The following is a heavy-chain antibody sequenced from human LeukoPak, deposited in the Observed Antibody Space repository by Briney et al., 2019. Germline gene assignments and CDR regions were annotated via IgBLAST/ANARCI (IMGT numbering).Heavy chain of an antibody. V-gene: IGHV1-2*02. J-gene: IGHJ5*02. CDR1: GYIFTGYY. CDR2: INPDNGDT. CDR3: ARLDSPYYYDSSNFGFDP. Sequence: ASVKVSCKASGYIFTGYYMHWVRQAPGQGLEWMGWINPDNGDTSYAQMFQGRITMTRDTSTSTAYMEVRRLRSDDTAVYYCARLDSPYYYDSSNFGFDPWGQGTLVTVSS. D-gene: IGHD3-22*01.